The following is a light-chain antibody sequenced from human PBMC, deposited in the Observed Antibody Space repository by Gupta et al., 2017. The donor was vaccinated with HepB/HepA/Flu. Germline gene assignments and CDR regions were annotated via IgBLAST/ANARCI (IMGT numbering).Light chain of an antibody. CDR2: KAS. CDR3: QQFDNYSGAT. Sequence: DIQMTQSLSTLSASVGDRVTITCRASQNINHWLAWYQQKPGKAPKLLIYKASRLESGVPSRFSGRGYGTEFSLTISSRQPDDFAPYYCQQFDNYSGATFGHGTKVEIK. J-gene: IGKJ1*01. V-gene: IGKV1-5*03. CDR1: QNINHW.